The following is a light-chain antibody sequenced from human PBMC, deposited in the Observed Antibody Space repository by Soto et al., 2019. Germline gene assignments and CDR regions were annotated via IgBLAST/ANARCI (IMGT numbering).Light chain of an antibody. CDR2: AAS. J-gene: IGKJ1*01. CDR3: QHYNSNPWT. V-gene: IGKV1-5*01. Sequence: DIQMTRSPSTLSASVGDRVTITCRASQSISSWLAWYQQKPGKAPKLLIYAASSLESGVPSRFSGSRSGTDFTLTISSLQPDDFATYYCQHYNSNPWTFGQGTKVEVK. CDR1: QSISSW.